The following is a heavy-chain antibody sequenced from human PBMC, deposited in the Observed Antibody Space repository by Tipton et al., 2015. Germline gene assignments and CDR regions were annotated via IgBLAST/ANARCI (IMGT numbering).Heavy chain of an antibody. CDR1: GYSISSGYY. Sequence: TLSLTCDVSGYSISSGYYWSWIRQPPGKELQWIGYIQYSGGTNYNPSLESRVSMSVDTSKTQFSLEMRSVTATDTAVYYCARDLAHAMHLWGRGSSVPVSS. D-gene: IGHD3-3*02. V-gene: IGHV4-38-2*02. J-gene: IGHJ6*02. CDR3: ARDLAHAMHL. CDR2: IQYSGGT.